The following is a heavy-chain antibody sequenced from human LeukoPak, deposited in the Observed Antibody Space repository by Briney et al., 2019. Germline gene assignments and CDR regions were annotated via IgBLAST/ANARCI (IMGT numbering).Heavy chain of an antibody. CDR3: ARGGGTTLYYYGMDV. V-gene: IGHV3-53*04. D-gene: IGHD1-1*01. CDR1: GFTVSSNY. Sequence: GGSQRLSCAASGFTVSSNYMSWVRQAPGKGLEWVSVIYSGGSTYYADSVKGRFTISRHNSKNTLYLQMNSLRAEDTAVYYCARGGGTTLYYYGMDVWGQGTTVTVSS. CDR2: IYSGGST. J-gene: IGHJ6*02.